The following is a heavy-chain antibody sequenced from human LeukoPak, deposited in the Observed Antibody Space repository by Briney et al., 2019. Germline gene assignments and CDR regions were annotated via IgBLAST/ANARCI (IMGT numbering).Heavy chain of an antibody. D-gene: IGHD4-23*01. CDR1: GGSVSSNNYQ. J-gene: IGHJ3*02. CDR2: IYYTGST. V-gene: IGHV4-61*01. CDR3: ARAVADAFDI. Sequence: SETLSLTCIVSGGSVSSNNYQWNWIRQPPGKGLEWIGDIYYTGSTNYNPSLKSRVTISVDTSKNQFSLKLSSVTAADTAVYYCARAVADAFDIWGQGTMVTVSS.